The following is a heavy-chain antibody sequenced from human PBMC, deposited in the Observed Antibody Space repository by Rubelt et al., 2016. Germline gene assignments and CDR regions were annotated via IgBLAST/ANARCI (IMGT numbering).Heavy chain of an antibody. CDR2: INHRGST. CDR3: ATYIVVVISGFDAFDI. D-gene: IGHD3-22*01. J-gene: IGHJ3*02. Sequence: QVQLQQWGAGLVKPSETLSLTCTVSGGSISSYYWSWIRQPPGKWLEWIGEINHRGSTNYNPSLKGGVTISVDTAKNQFALKLSSVTAADTAVYYCATYIVVVISGFDAFDIWGQGTMVTVSS. CDR1: GGSISSYY. V-gene: IGHV4-34*01.